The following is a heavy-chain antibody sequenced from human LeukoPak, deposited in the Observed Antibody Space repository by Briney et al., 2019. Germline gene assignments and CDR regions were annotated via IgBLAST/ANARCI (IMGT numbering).Heavy chain of an antibody. CDR3: ARRLYGSGSYDWFDP. J-gene: IGHJ5*02. Sequence: PSETLSLTCAVSGGSISSSNWWSWVRQPPGKGLEWIGEIYHSGSTNYNPSLKSRVTISVDTSKNQFSLKLSSVTAADTAVYYCARRLYGSGSYDWFDPWGQGTLVTVSS. V-gene: IGHV4-4*02. CDR1: GGSISSSNW. D-gene: IGHD3-10*01. CDR2: IYHSGST.